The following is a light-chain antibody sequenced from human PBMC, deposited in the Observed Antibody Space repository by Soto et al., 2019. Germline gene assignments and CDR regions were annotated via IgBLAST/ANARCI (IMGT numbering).Light chain of an antibody. V-gene: IGKV3-20*01. CDR1: QSISRIY. CDR2: GAS. CDR3: QQYGSSSIT. Sequence: EIVLTHAPGTLSLSPGERATLSCRPSQSISRIYLAWYQQKPGQAPRLLIYGASGRATGVPDRFSGSGSGTDFTLTIDRLEPEDFAVYYCQQYGSSSITFGQGTRLEIK. J-gene: IGKJ5*01.